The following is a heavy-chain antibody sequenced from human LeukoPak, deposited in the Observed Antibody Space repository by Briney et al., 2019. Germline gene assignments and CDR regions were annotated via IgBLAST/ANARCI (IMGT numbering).Heavy chain of an antibody. D-gene: IGHD4-23*01. CDR1: GLTFDNAW. CDR3: TTGPGNSGY. CDR2: IKSKNVGETT. J-gene: IGHJ4*02. Sequence: GGSLRHSCVVSGLTFDNAWMSWVRQAPGKGLEWVGRIKSKNVGETTEYAAPVQGRFTISRDDSKNTVYLQMSSLKTEDTAVYYCTTGPGNSGYWGQGTLVTVSS. V-gene: IGHV3-15*01.